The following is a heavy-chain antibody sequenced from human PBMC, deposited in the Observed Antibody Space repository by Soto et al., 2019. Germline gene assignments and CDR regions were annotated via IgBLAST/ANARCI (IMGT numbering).Heavy chain of an antibody. Sequence: EVQLLESGGGLVQPGGSLRLSCAASGFTFSSYAMSWVRQAPGKGLEWVSAISGSGGSTYYADSVKGRFTISRDNSKNTLYLQMNSLRAEDTAVYYCAKVGGGYSYARPEYYFDYWGQGNLVNVSS. D-gene: IGHD5-18*01. J-gene: IGHJ4*02. V-gene: IGHV3-23*01. CDR2: ISGSGGST. CDR1: GFTFSSYA. CDR3: AKVGGGYSYARPEYYFDY.